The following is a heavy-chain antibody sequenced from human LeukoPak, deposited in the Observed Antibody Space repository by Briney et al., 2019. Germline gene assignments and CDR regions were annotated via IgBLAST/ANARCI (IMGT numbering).Heavy chain of an antibody. Sequence: HGESLKISCKGSGYSFTSYWIGWVRHMPGKGLEWMGIIYPGDSDTRYSPSFQGQVTISADKSISTAYLQWSSLKASDTAMYYCAMVRGAVDWYFDLWGRGTLVTVSS. CDR3: AMVRGAVDWYFDL. J-gene: IGHJ2*01. CDR2: IYPGDSDT. CDR1: GYSFTSYW. D-gene: IGHD3-10*01. V-gene: IGHV5-51*01.